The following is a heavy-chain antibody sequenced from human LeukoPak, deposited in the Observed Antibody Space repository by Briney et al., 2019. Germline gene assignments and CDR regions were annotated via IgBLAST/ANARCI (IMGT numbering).Heavy chain of an antibody. V-gene: IGHV3-21*01. Sequence: GGSLRLSCAASGFTFSSYSMNWVRQAPAKGLEWVSSISSSSSYIYYADSVKGRFTISRDNAKNSLYLQMNSLRAEDTAVYYCARDLLLSGYSSGWLVYWGQGTLVTVSS. CDR2: ISSSSSYI. J-gene: IGHJ4*02. CDR3: ARDLLLSGYSSGWLVY. CDR1: GFTFSSYS. D-gene: IGHD6-19*01.